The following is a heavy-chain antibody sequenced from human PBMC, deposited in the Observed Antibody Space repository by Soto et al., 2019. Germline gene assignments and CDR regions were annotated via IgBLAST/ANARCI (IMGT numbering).Heavy chain of an antibody. Sequence: EVQLLESGGGLVQPGGSLRLSCAASEFTFSSYAMNWVRQAPGKGLEWVSSISGSGDNTNYADSVKGRFSISRDNFRNTLYLQMDSLRVEDTAVYYCAKSTIFAAGSGPFDLWGQGTMVTVSS. CDR1: EFTFSSYA. D-gene: IGHD3-10*01. V-gene: IGHV3-23*01. J-gene: IGHJ3*01. CDR3: AKSTIFAAGSGPFDL. CDR2: ISGSGDNT.